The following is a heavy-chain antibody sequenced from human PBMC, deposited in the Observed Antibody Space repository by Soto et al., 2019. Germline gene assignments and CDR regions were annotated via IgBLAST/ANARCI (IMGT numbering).Heavy chain of an antibody. CDR2: IYYSGST. CDR1: GGSISSYY. CDR3: ASSGDTLFDY. D-gene: IGHD4-17*01. J-gene: IGHJ4*02. Sequence: SETLSLTCTVSGGSISSYYWSWIRQPPGKGLEWIGYIYYSGSTNYNPSLKSRVTISVDTSKNQFSLKLSSVTAADTAVYYCASSGDTLFDYWGQGTLVTVSS. V-gene: IGHV4-59*01.